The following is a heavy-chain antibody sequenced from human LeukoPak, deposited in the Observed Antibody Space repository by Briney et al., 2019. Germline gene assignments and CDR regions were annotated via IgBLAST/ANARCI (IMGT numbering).Heavy chain of an antibody. CDR2: IYYSGST. J-gene: IGHJ4*02. CDR3: ARALGAAAGTLDY. D-gene: IGHD6-13*01. CDR1: GGSVSSGSYY. Sequence: SETLSLTCTVSGGSVSSGSYYWSWIRQPPGKGLEWIGYIYYSGSTNYNPSLKSRVTISEDTSMNQFSLKLSSVTAADTAVYYCARALGAAAGTLDYWGQGTLVTVSS. V-gene: IGHV4-61*01.